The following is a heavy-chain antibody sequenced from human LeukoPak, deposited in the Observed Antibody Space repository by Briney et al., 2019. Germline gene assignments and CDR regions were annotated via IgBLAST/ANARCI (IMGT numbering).Heavy chain of an antibody. V-gene: IGHV3-48*03. CDR2: ISSSGTTI. J-gene: IGHJ6*02. Sequence: GGSLRLSCAASGFTFRSYDMNWVRQAPAKGLEWVSYISSSGTTIYYADSVKGRFTISRDNAKNSLYLQMSSLRAEDTAVYYCAKALATRHMDVWGQGTTVTVSS. CDR3: AKALATRHMDV. CDR1: GFTFRSYD.